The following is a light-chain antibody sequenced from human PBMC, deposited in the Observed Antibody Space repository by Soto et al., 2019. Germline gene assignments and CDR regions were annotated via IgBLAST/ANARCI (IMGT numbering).Light chain of an antibody. V-gene: IGKV3-11*01. CDR1: QSVPRN. J-gene: IGKJ5*01. Sequence: IVLTQSAASLSLSPGDRATLSCRASQSVPRNLAWYQQRPGQAPRLLIYDASSRATGIPDRFSGSGSGTDFILTISSLEPEDFAVYYCQQSSNWPPEITFGQGTRLEIK. CDR3: QQSSNWPPEIT. CDR2: DAS.